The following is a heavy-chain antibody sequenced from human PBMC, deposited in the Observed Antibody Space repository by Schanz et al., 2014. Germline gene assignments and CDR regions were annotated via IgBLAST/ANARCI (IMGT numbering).Heavy chain of an antibody. CDR1: GFTFISYD. CDR2: MIGSGSSV. J-gene: IGHJ4*02. Sequence: AQLVESGGGVVQPGRSLRLSCVASGFTFISYDIHWVRQAPGKGLEWVSRMIGSGSSVFYADSVKGRFTISRDNLKNTVYLQMNSLRAGDTAVYYCAKDGRLPYYGTGSDFDYWGQGTLDAVSS. CDR3: AKDGRLPYYGTGSDFDY. V-gene: IGHV3-23*04. D-gene: IGHD3-22*01.